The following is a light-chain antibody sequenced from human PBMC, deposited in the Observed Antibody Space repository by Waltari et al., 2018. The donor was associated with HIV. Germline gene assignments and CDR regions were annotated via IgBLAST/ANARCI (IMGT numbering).Light chain of an antibody. CDR3: CSYAGSSTFVV. J-gene: IGLJ2*01. CDR1: RRDVGSSYL. CDR2: EVS. V-gene: IGLV2-23*02. Sequence: QSALTQPASVSGSPGQSITIPCPGTRRDVGSSYLVSWYQQHPGKAPKPMIYEVSKRPSGVSNRFSGSKSGNTASLTISGLQAEDEADYYCCSYAGSSTFVVFGGGTKLTVL.